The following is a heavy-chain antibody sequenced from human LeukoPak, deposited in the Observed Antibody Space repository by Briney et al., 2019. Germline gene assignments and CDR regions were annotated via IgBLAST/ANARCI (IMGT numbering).Heavy chain of an antibody. J-gene: IGHJ3*02. CDR3: ARAGEWLLVHDGFDI. V-gene: IGHV4-61*02. CDR1: GGSISSGSYY. D-gene: IGHD3-3*01. CDR2: IYTSGST. Sequence: SETLSLTCTVSGGSISSGSYYWSWIRQPAGKGLEWIGRIYTSGSTNYNPSLKSRVTISVDSSKNQFSLKLSSVTAADTAVYYCARAGEWLLVHDGFDIRGQGTMVTVSS.